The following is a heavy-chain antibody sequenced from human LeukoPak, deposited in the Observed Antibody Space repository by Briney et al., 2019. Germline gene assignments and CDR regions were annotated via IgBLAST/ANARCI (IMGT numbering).Heavy chain of an antibody. CDR3: TTESPPSMTTVTMYYFDY. CDR2: IKSKTDGGTT. Sequence: PGGSLRLSCAASGFTFSNAWISWVRQAPGKGLEWVGRIKSKTDGGTTDYAAPVKGRFTISRDDSKNTLYLRMNSLKTEDTAVYYCTTESPPSMTTVTMYYFDYWGQGTLVTVSS. D-gene: IGHD4-17*01. J-gene: IGHJ4*02. V-gene: IGHV3-15*01. CDR1: GFTFSNAW.